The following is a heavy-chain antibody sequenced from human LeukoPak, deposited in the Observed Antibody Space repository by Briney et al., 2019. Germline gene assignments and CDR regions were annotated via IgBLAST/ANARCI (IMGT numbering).Heavy chain of an antibody. Sequence: GESLRLSRAASGFAFSSHWMNWVRQAPGKGLEWVANINREGSDKNYVDSVKGRFTISRDNAKNSLYLQVNSLRVEDTAVYYCARDGVPGGRDVWGQGTTVTVS. CDR3: ARDGVPGGRDV. V-gene: IGHV3-7*01. D-gene: IGHD3-16*01. CDR2: INREGSDK. J-gene: IGHJ6*02. CDR1: GFAFSSHW.